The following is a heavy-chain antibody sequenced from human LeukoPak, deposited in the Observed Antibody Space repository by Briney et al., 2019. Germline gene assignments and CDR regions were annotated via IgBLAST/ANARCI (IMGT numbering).Heavy chain of an antibody. D-gene: IGHD3-10*01. Sequence: ASVKVSCKASGYTFTGYYMHWVRPAPGQGLEWMGWINPNSGGTNYAQKFQGRVTMTRDSSISTAYMELSRLRSDDTAVYYCARGRGLLWFGEPDAFDIWGQGTMVTVSS. V-gene: IGHV1-2*02. CDR2: INPNSGGT. CDR1: GYTFTGYY. J-gene: IGHJ3*02. CDR3: ARGRGLLWFGEPDAFDI.